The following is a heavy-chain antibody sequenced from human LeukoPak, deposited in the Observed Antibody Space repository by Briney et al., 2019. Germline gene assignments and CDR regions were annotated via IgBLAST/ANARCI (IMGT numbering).Heavy chain of an antibody. J-gene: IGHJ4*02. CDR2: INPSGGST. V-gene: IGHV1-46*01. CDR1: GYTFTSYY. D-gene: IGHD1-26*01. CDR3: AREQTIVGATRTVQY. Sequence: GASVKVSCKASGYTFTSYYMHWVRQAPGQRLEWMGIINPSGGSTSYAQKFQGRVTMTRDTSTSTVYMELSSLRSEDTAVYYCAREQTIVGATRTVQYWGQGTLVTVSS.